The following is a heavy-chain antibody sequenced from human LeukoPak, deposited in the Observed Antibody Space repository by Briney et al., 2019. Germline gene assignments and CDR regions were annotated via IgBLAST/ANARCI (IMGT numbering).Heavy chain of an antibody. D-gene: IGHD2-2*01. V-gene: IGHV3-7*01. Sequence: PGGSLRLSCAASGFSFSRYWMSWVRQAPGKGLEWVANIKPDGSEKYYVDSVRGRFTLSRDNAKNSLYLQMNSLRAEDTAVYYCLRDTGCRTTKCYSYFDYWGQGTLVTVSS. CDR2: IKPDGSEK. CDR3: LRDTGCRTTKCYSYFDY. J-gene: IGHJ4*02. CDR1: GFSFSRYW.